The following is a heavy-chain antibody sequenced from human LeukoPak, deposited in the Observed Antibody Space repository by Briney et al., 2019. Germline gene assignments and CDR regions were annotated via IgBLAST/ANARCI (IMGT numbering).Heavy chain of an antibody. CDR2: THYRSNLYN. CDR3: ARAAPIYCTNGVCLDGDYYYMDV. J-gene: IGHJ6*03. Sequence: QSLSLTCALSGDILSSNSAAWASSRQSRSRGLEWLGTTHYRSNLYNDYAVSVKSRITIHPDTSENQFSLQLHSVTPEDTAVYYCARAAPIYCTNGVCLDGDYYYMDVWGKGTTVTVSS. V-gene: IGHV6-1*01. D-gene: IGHD2-8*01. CDR1: GDILSSNSAA.